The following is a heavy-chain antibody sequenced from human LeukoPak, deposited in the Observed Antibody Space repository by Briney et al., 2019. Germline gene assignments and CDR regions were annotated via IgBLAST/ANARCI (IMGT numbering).Heavy chain of an antibody. J-gene: IGHJ3*02. Sequence: GSLSLSCAASGFPFSSYGMHWVRQAPGKGLEWVSGIHGNGETTYYADSVKGRFTISRDNSRELLYLQMNSLRVEDTAVYYCAKDPNGDYVGAFDSWGQGTMVTVSS. CDR2: IHGNGETT. CDR3: AKDPNGDYVGAFDS. CDR1: GFPFSSYG. D-gene: IGHD4-17*01. V-gene: IGHV3-23*01.